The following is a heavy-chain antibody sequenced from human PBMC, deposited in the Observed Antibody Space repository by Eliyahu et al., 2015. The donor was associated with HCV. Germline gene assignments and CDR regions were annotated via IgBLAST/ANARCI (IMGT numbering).Heavy chain of an antibody. CDR3: ARAVGATVWFDP. D-gene: IGHD1-26*01. CDR1: GYXFTGYY. Sequence: QVQLVQSGAEXKKPGASVXVSCKASGYXFTGYYXXWVXQAPGQGLEWMGWINPNSGXTNYAQKFQGRVTMTRDTSISTAYMELSRLRSDDTAVYYCARAVGATVWFDPWGQGTLVTVSS. V-gene: IGHV1-2*02. CDR2: INPNSGXT. J-gene: IGHJ5*02.